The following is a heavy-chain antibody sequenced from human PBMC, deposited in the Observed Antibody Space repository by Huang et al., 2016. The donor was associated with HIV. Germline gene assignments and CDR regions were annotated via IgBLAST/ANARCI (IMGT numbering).Heavy chain of an antibody. CDR3: ARGFQAKPGDY. CDR2: INLDGSER. V-gene: IGHV3-7*01. CDR1: GFTFRSYW. Sequence: EVHLVESGGGLVRPGRSLRLSCAASGFTFRSYWMNCVRQAPGGGLEWVANINLDGSERFYVDSVRGRFTISRDNANNSVSLQLNSLKAEDTGVYYCARGFQAKPGDYWGQGTLVTVSS. J-gene: IGHJ4*02.